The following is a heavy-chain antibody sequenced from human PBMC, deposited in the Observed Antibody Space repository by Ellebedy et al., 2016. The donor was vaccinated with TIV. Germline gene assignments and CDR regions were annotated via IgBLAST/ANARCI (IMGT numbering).Heavy chain of an antibody. CDR3: ARIDPWQPIDD. Sequence: MPSETLSLTCTVSGGSVSTIRYYWAWIRQPPGEGLEWIGSVYYSGSPYYNPSFKSRVTLSADTSKNQFSLNMRAVTAADTAVYYCARIDPWQPIDDWGPGTMVTVAS. CDR1: GGSVSTIRYY. V-gene: IGHV4-39*01. CDR2: VYYSGSP. D-gene: IGHD2-21*01. J-gene: IGHJ3*01.